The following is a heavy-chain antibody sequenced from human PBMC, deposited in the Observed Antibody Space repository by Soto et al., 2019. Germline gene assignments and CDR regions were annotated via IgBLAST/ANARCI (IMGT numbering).Heavy chain of an antibody. CDR2: IRSKANSYAT. CDR3: TRRGSGWVGETDY. CDR1: GFTFSGSA. Sequence: EVQLVESGGGLVQPGGSLKLSCAASGFTFSGSAMHWVRQASGKGLEWVGRIRSKANSYATAYAASVKGRFTISRDDSKNTAYLQMNSLKTEDTAVYYCTRRGSGWVGETDYWGQGTLVTVSS. V-gene: IGHV3-73*01. D-gene: IGHD6-19*01. J-gene: IGHJ4*02.